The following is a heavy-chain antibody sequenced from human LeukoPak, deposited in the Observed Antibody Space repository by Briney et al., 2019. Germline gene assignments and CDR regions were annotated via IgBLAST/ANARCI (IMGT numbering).Heavy chain of an antibody. CDR2: IIPIFGTA. V-gene: IGHV1-69*05. J-gene: IGHJ3*02. CDR1: GGTFSSYA. CDR3: ARVPYCSSTSCYGLGAFDI. Sequence: ASVKVSCKASGGTFSSYAISWVRQAPGQGLEWMGGIIPIFGTANYAQKFQGRVTMTTDKSTSTAYMELSSLRSEDTAVYYCARVPYCSSTSCYGLGAFDIWGQGTMVTVSS. D-gene: IGHD2-2*01.